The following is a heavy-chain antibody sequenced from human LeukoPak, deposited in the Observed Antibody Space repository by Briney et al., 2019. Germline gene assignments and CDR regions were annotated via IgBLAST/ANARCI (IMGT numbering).Heavy chain of an antibody. CDR2: ISAYNGNT. CDR1: GYTFTSYG. Sequence: ASVKVSCKASGYTFTSYGISWVRQAPGQGLEWTGWISAYNGNTNYAQKLQGRVTMTTDTSTSTAYMELRSLRSDDTAVYYCARVGDGYNYRTDAFDIWGQGTMVTVSS. J-gene: IGHJ3*02. D-gene: IGHD5-24*01. V-gene: IGHV1-18*01. CDR3: ARVGDGYNYRTDAFDI.